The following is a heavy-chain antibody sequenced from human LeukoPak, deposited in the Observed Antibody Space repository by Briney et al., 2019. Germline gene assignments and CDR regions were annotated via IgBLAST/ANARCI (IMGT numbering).Heavy chain of an antibody. V-gene: IGHV4-34*01. D-gene: IGHD3-22*01. CDR3: ARSSRYYSSGDYPPTYFDY. Sequence: SETLSLTCAVYGGSFSGYYWSWIRQPPGKGLEWIGEINHSGSTNYNPSLKSRVTISVGTSKTQFSLKLSSVTAADTAVYSCARSSRYYSSGDYPPTYFDYWGQGTLVTVSS. CDR1: GGSFSGYY. J-gene: IGHJ4*02. CDR2: INHSGST.